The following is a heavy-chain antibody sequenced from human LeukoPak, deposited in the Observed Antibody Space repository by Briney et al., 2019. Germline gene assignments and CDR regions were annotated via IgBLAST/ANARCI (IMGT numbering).Heavy chain of an antibody. CDR3: ARDLHEGRIQLWHSKGPDAFDI. CDR1: GYTFTSYG. J-gene: IGHJ3*02. V-gene: IGHV1-18*01. D-gene: IGHD5-18*01. CDR2: ISAYNGNT. Sequence: GASVKVSCKASGYTFTSYGISWVRQAPGQGLEWMGWISAYNGNTNYAQKLQGRVTMTTDTSTSTAYMELRSLRSDDTAVYYCARDLHEGRIQLWHSKGPDAFDIWGQGTMVTVSS.